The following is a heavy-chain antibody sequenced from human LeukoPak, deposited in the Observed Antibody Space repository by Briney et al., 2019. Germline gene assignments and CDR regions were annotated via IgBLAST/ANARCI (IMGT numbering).Heavy chain of an antibody. V-gene: IGHV1-18*04. CDR2: ISAYNGNT. Sequence: ASVKVSCKTSGYTFTTYGITWVRQAPGQGLEWMGWISAYNGNTAYAQKFQGRVTVTTDTSTRTASMDLRSLRSDDTAVYYCAIVDTTVGFTYGARETLVTVSS. J-gene: IGHJ4*02. D-gene: IGHD5-18*01. CDR3: AIVDTTVGFTY. CDR1: GYTFTTYG.